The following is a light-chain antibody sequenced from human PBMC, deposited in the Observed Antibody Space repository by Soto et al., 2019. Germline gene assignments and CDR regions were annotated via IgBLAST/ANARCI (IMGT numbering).Light chain of an antibody. CDR1: SSDVGGYNY. Sequence: QSALTQPASVSGSPGQSITISCTGTSSDVGGYNYDSWFQHHPGKAPKLMIYEVSNRPSGISTRFSASKSGNTASLTISGLQAEDEADYYCISYTSSSTWVFGVGTTLTVL. CDR3: ISYTSSSTWV. V-gene: IGLV2-14*01. J-gene: IGLJ3*02. CDR2: EVS.